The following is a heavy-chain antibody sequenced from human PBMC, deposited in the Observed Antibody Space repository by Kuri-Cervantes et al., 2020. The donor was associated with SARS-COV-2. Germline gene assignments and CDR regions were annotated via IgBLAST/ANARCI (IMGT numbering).Heavy chain of an antibody. Sequence: GGSLRLSCAASGFTFSDHYMSWIRQAPGKGLEWVSYISSSSSYTNYADSVKGRFTISRDNAKNSLYLQMNSLRAEDTAVYYCARNPTYGDYPYWYFDLWGRGTLVTVSS. V-gene: IGHV3-11*03. J-gene: IGHJ2*01. CDR3: ARNPTYGDYPYWYFDL. CDR2: ISSSSSYT. CDR1: GFTFSDHY. D-gene: IGHD4-17*01.